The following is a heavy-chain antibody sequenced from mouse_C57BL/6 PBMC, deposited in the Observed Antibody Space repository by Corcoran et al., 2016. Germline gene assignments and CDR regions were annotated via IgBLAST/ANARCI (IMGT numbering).Heavy chain of an antibody. CDR2: IYPGSGNT. V-gene: IGHV1-76*01. D-gene: IGHD1-1*01. CDR1: GYTFTDYY. J-gene: IGHJ4*01. CDR3: AHYGSSRGDY. Sequence: QVQLKQSGAELVRPGASVKLSCKASGYTFTDYYINWVKQRPGQGLEWIARIYPGSGNTYYNEKFKGKATLTAEKSSSTAYMPLSSLTSEDSAVYFCAHYGSSRGDYWGQGTSVTVSS.